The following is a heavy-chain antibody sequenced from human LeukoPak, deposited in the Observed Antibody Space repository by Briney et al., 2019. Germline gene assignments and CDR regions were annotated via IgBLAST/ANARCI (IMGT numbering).Heavy chain of an antibody. V-gene: IGHV4-59*08. D-gene: IGHD2-2*01. J-gene: IGHJ4*02. CDR2: IYYSGST. Sequence: SETLSLTCTVSGGSISSYYWSWIRQPPGKGLEWIGYIYYSGSTNYKPSLKSRVTISVDTSKNQFSLKLSSVTAADTAVYYCARYCSSTSCPFDYWGQGTLVTVSS. CDR1: GGSISSYY. CDR3: ARYCSSTSCPFDY.